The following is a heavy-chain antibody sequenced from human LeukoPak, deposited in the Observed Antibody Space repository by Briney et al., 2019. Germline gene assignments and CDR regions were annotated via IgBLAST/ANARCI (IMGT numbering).Heavy chain of an antibody. J-gene: IGHJ6*03. CDR2: MNPNSGNT. CDR3: ARGLFGYGSGSYYKTKTNYYYYYYMDV. CDR1: GYTFTSYD. V-gene: IGHV1-8*01. D-gene: IGHD3-10*01. Sequence: ASVKVSCKASGYTFTSYDINWVRQATGQGLEWMGWMNPNSGNTGYAQKFQGRVTMTRNTSISTAYMELSSLRSEDTAVYYCARGLFGYGSGSYYKTKTNYYYYYYMDVWGKGTTVTISS.